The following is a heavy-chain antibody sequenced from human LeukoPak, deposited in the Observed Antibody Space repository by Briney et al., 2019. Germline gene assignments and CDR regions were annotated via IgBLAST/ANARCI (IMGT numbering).Heavy chain of an antibody. J-gene: IGHJ4*02. CDR1: GGSFSGYY. V-gene: IGHV4-34*01. CDR3: ARAYYDFWSGYSN. CDR2: INHSGST. Sequence: PSETLSLTCAVYGGSFSGYYWSWIRQPPGKGLEWIGEINHSGSTNYNPSLKSRVTISVDTSKNQFSLKLSSVTAADTAVYYCARAYYDFWSGYSNWGQGTLVTVSS. D-gene: IGHD3-3*01.